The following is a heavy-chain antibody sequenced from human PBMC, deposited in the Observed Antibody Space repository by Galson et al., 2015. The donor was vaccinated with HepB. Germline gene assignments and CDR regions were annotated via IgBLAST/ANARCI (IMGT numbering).Heavy chain of an antibody. CDR3: AKDQGRFLEWLSSDRGMDV. CDR2: ISYDGSNK. V-gene: IGHV3-30*18. CDR1: GFTFSSYG. D-gene: IGHD3-3*01. Sequence: SLRLSCAASGFTFSSYGMHWVRQAPGKGLEWVAVISYDGSNKYYADSVKGRFTISRDNSKNTLYLLMNSLRAEDTAVYYCAKDQGRFLEWLSSDRGMDVWGQGTTVTVSS. J-gene: IGHJ6*02.